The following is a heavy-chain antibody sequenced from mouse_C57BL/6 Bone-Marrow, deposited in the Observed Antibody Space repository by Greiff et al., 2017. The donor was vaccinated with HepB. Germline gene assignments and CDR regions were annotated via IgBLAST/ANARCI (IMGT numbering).Heavy chain of an antibody. D-gene: IGHD2-4*01. CDR1: GYTFTSYW. CDR2: IDPSDSYT. CDR3: VSYYDYDGFAY. J-gene: IGHJ3*01. V-gene: IGHV1-69*01. Sequence: QVQLQQPGAELVMPGASVKLSCKASGYTFTSYWMHWVKQRPGQGLEWIGEIDPSDSYTNYNQKFKGKATLTVDTSSSTAYMQLSSLTSEDSAVYYCVSYYDYDGFAYWGQGTLVTVSA.